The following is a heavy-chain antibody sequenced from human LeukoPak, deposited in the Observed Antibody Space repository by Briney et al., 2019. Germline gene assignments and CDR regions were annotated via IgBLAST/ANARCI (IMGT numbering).Heavy chain of an antibody. V-gene: IGHV3-20*04. CDR2: INWNGDST. D-gene: IGHD3-10*01. CDR3: ATHRSGSYVDALDI. Sequence: GGSLRLSCAASGLNFDDHAMSWVRQGPGKGLEWVSGINWNGDSTGYVDSVKGRLTISRDNAKNSLYLQMNSLRAEDTALYYCATHRSGSYVDALDIWGQGTMVTVSS. J-gene: IGHJ3*02. CDR1: GLNFDDHA.